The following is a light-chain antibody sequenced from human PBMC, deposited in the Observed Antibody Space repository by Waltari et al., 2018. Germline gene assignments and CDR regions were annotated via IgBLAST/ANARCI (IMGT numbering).Light chain of an antibody. J-gene: IGKJ1*01. Sequence: EIVLTQSPGTLSPSSGERATLSCRPSQSISKYLAWYQQKPGQAPRLLIYHASSRATGIPDRFSGSGSGTDFSLTISRLEPEDFAVYYCQHYVTLPVTFGQGTKVEIK. V-gene: IGKV3-20*01. CDR3: QHYVTLPVT. CDR1: QSISKY. CDR2: HAS.